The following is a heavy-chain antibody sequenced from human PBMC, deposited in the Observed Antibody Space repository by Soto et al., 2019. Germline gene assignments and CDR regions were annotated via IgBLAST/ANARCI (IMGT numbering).Heavy chain of an antibody. Sequence: PSETLSLTCTVAGGSISSYYWSWIRQPPGKGLEWIGYIYYSGSTNYNPSLKSRVTISVDTSKNQFSLKLSSVTAADTAVYYCASCRSTSCHLFDYCGQGTLVTVSS. V-gene: IGHV4-59*01. CDR3: ASCRSTSCHLFDY. J-gene: IGHJ4*02. D-gene: IGHD2-2*01. CDR1: GGSISSYY. CDR2: IYYSGST.